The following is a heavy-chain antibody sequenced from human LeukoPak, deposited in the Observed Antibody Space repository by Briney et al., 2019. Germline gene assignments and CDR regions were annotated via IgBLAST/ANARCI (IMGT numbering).Heavy chain of an antibody. CDR2: IKRKTDGETT. CDR1: GFTFS. D-gene: IGHD6-13*01. J-gene: IGHJ4*02. V-gene: IGHV3-15*01. Sequence: GGSLRLSCAASGFTFSRVRQAPGKGLEWIGHIKRKTDGETTHYAAPVKDRFTISRDDSKNTLYLQMNSLKAEDTAVYYCTTYSNSWYFSDYWGQGTLVTVSS. CDR3: TTYSNSWYFSDY.